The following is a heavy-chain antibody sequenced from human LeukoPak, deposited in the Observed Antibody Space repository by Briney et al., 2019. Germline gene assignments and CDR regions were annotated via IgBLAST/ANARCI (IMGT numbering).Heavy chain of an antibody. J-gene: IGHJ4*02. Sequence: GESLKISCKGSGYSFTSYWIGWVRQMPGKGLEWMGIIYPGDSDTRYSPSFQGQVTTSADKSISTAYLQWSSLKASDTALYYCASLNYYGSGGVSYYFDYWGQGTLVTVSS. CDR3: ASLNYYGSGGVSYYFDY. CDR2: IYPGDSDT. CDR1: GYSFTSYW. V-gene: IGHV5-51*01. D-gene: IGHD3-10*01.